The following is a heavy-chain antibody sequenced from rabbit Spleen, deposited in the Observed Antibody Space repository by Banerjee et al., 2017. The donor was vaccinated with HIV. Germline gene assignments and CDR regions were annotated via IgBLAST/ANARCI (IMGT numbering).Heavy chain of an antibody. V-gene: IGHV1S40*01. J-gene: IGHJ4*01. CDR3: ARDLIGVIGWNFYL. D-gene: IGHD2-1*01. CDR1: GFTFSSSYY. CDR2: INASTGKP. Sequence: QSLEESGEGLVQPEGSLTLTCTASGFTFSSSYYMCWVRQAPGKGLEWIACINASTGKPVYATWASGRFTISRTSSTTVTLRMTSLTAADRATYFCARDLIGVIGWNFYLWGQGTLVTVS.